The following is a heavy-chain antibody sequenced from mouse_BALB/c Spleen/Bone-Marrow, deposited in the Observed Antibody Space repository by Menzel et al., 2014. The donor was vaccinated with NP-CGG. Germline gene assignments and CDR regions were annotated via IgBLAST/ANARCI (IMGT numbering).Heavy chain of an antibody. J-gene: IGHJ3*01. CDR2: INPGRASR. CDR3: ARAIYYDYDDGGPFSY. Sequence: QVQLQQSGAELVRPGTSVKVSCTASAYAFTNYLIEWIKKRPGTGLEWIGAINPGRASRTYNEKFRGKASLTEDNSSSTAYRQLSSRTSDVSSVYFCARAIYYDYDDGGPFSYWCQGTRITVSA. CDR1: AYAFTNYL. D-gene: IGHD2-4*01. V-gene: IGHV1-54*01.